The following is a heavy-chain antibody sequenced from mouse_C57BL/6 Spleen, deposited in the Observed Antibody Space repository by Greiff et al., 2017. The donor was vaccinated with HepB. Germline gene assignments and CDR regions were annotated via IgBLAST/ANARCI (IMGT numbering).Heavy chain of an antibody. CDR3: ARGGDGYTFDY. Sequence: QVQLQQSGPELVKPGASVKISCKASGYAFSSSWMNWVKQRPGKGLEWIGRIYPGDGDTNYNGKFKGKATLTADKSSSTAYMQLSSLTSEDSAVYFCARGGDGYTFDYWGQGTTLTVSS. V-gene: IGHV1-82*01. J-gene: IGHJ2*01. CDR1: GYAFSSSW. CDR2: IYPGDGDT. D-gene: IGHD2-3*01.